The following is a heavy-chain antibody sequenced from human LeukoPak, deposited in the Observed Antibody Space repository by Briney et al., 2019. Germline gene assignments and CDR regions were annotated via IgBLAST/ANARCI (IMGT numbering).Heavy chain of an antibody. D-gene: IGHD3-16*02. CDR3: ARSDIWGSYRFLDY. V-gene: IGHV4-39*01. CDR2: IYYSGST. J-gene: IGHJ4*02. Sequence: SETLSLTCTVSGGSISSSSYYWGWIRQPLGKGLEWIGSIYYSGSTYYNPTLKSRVTISLDTSKNQFSLKLSSVTAADTAVYYCARSDIWGSYRFLDYWGQGALVTVSS. CDR1: GGSISSSSYY.